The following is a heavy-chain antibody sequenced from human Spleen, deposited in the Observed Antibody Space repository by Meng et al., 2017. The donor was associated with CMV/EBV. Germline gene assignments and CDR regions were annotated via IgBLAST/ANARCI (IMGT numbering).Heavy chain of an antibody. V-gene: IGHV1-18*01. J-gene: IGHJ4*02. CDR1: GYTFTSYS. Sequence: ASVKVSCKASGYTFTSYSISWMRQAPGQRLEWMGWISGYNGNTNYAQKLQGRVTVTTDTSTNTAYMELRSLTSDDTAVYYCARIIYGSGTYLPLAQYYFDYWGQGTLVTVSS. CDR3: ARIIYGSGTYLPLAQYYFDY. D-gene: IGHD3-10*01. CDR2: ISGYNGNT.